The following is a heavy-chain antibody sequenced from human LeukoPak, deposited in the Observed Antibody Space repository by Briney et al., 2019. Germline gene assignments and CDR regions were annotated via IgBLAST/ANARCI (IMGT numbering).Heavy chain of an antibody. CDR1: GGSFSGYY. J-gene: IGHJ5*02. CDR2: INHSGST. V-gene: IGHV4-34*01. CDR3: ARARRRFDP. Sequence: SETLSLTCAVYGGSFSGYYWSWIRQPPGKGLEWIGEINHSGSTNYNPSLKSRVTISVDTSKNQFSLKLSSVTSADTAVYYCARARRRFDPWGQGTLVTVSS.